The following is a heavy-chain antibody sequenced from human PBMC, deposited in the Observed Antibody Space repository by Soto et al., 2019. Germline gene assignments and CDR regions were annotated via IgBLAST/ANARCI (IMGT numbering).Heavy chain of an antibody. CDR1: GFTFSSYW. CDR3: SRVVSVGHRGDY. CDR2: IKQDGSEK. D-gene: IGHD3-10*01. V-gene: IGHV3-7*01. Sequence: EVQPMESGGGLVQPGGSLRLSCAASGFTFSSYWTSWVRQAPGKGLEWVANIKQDGSEKYYVDSVKGRFTISRDNAKNSLYLQMNSLRAEDTAVYYCSRVVSVGHRGDYWGQRTLVTVSS. J-gene: IGHJ4*02.